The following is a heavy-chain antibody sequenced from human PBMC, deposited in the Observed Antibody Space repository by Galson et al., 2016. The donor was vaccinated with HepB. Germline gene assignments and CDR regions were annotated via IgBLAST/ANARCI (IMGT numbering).Heavy chain of an antibody. D-gene: IGHD3-10*01. CDR3: ARDPEGLLWFGDANPTGWFDP. J-gene: IGHJ5*02. CDR1: GGTFSNYA. Sequence: SVKVSCKASGGTFSNYAFSWVRQAPGQGLEWMGGIIAVFRIGNYAQKFQGRVKITADDSTSTAYMELSRLRSDDTAVYYCARDPEGLLWFGDANPTGWFDPGGQGTLVTVSS. V-gene: IGHV1-69*13. CDR2: IIAVFRIG.